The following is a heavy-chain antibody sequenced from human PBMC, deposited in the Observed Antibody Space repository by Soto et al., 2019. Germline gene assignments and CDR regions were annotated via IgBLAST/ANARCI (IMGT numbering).Heavy chain of an antibody. CDR3: AKESHEIANDYGDYGRRNFDY. D-gene: IGHD4-17*01. Sequence: GGSLRLSCAASGFTFSSYGMHWVRQAPGKGLEWVAVISYDGSNKYYADSVKGRFTISRDNSKNTLYLQMNSLRAEDTAVYYCAKESHEIANDYGDYGRRNFDYWGQGTLVTVSS. J-gene: IGHJ4*02. CDR2: ISYDGSNK. V-gene: IGHV3-30*18. CDR1: GFTFSSYG.